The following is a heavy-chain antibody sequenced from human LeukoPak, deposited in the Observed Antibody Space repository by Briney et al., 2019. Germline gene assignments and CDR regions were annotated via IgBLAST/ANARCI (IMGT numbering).Heavy chain of an antibody. D-gene: IGHD4-17*01. CDR2: ISSSSTYT. V-gene: IGHV3-21*01. J-gene: IGHJ3*02. Sequence: PGGSLRLSCAASGFSFSSYSMNWVRQAPGKGLEWVSYISSSSTYTGYSDSVKGRFTVSRDDATNSLYLQMNSLRAEDTAVYYCARAGVTTSGDAFDIWGQGTMVAVSS. CDR1: GFSFSSYS. CDR3: ARAGVTTSGDAFDI.